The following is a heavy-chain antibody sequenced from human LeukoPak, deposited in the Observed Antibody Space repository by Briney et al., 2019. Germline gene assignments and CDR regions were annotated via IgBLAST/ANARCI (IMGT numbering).Heavy chain of an antibody. CDR3: AKDHQLLLRGWFDP. Sequence: GGSLRLSCAASGFTFSSYAMSWVRQAPGKGLEWVSAISGSGGSTYYADSVKGRFTISRDNSKNTLYLRMNSLRAEDTAVYYCAKDHQLLLRGWFDPWGQGTLVTVSS. V-gene: IGHV3-23*01. CDR1: GFTFSSYA. D-gene: IGHD3-22*01. CDR2: ISGSGGST. J-gene: IGHJ5*02.